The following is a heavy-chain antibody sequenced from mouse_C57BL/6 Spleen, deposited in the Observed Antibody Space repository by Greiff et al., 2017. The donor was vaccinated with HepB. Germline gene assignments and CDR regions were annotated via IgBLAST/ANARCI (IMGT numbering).Heavy chain of an antibody. D-gene: IGHD2-1*01. J-gene: IGHJ3*01. CDR3: ARWGNFGYGNYAWFAY. V-gene: IGHV1-76*01. Sequence: VQLQQSGAELVRPGASVKLSCKASGYTFTDYYINWVKQRPGQGLEWIARIYPGSGNTYYNEKFKGKATLTAEKSSSTAYMQLSSLTSEDSAVYFCARWGNFGYGNYAWFAYWGQGTLVTVSA. CDR1: GYTFTDYY. CDR2: IYPGSGNT.